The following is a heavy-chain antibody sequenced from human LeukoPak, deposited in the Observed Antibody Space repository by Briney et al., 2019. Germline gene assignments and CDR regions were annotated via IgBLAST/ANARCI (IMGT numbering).Heavy chain of an antibody. CDR1: GGSFSGYY. Sequence: SETLSLTCAVYGGSFSGYYWSWIRQPPGKGLEWIGEINHSGSTNYNPSLKSRVTISVDTSKNQFSLKLSSVTAADTAVYYCARVDFWSGYYNNWFDPWGQGTLVTVSS. CDR2: INHSGST. J-gene: IGHJ5*02. CDR3: ARVDFWSGYYNNWFDP. D-gene: IGHD3-3*01. V-gene: IGHV4-34*01.